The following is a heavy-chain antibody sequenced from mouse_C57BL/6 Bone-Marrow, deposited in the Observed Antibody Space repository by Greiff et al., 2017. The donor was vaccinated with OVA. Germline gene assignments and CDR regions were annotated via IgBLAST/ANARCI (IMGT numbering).Heavy chain of an antibody. CDR2: ISSGSDYI. CDR1: GFTFSSYA. J-gene: IGHJ4*01. Sequence: EVNLVESGAGLVKPGGSLKLSCAASGFTFSSYAMHWVRQTPEKRLEWVAYISSGSDYIYYADTVKGRFTISRDNARNTLYLQMSSLKSEDTAMYCCTRLLDAMDYWGQGTSVTVSS. V-gene: IGHV5-9-1*02. CDR3: TRLLDAMDY. D-gene: IGHD2-1*01.